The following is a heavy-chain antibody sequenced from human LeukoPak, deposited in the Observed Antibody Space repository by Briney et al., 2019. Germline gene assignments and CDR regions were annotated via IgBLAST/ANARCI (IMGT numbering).Heavy chain of an antibody. CDR1: GGSFSGYY. Sequence: PSETLSLTCAVYGGSFSGYYWSWIRQPPGKGLEWIGEINHSGSTNYNPSLKSRVTISVDTSKNQFSLKLSSVTAADTAVYYCAISSRGYKDYWGQGTLVTVSS. J-gene: IGHJ4*02. V-gene: IGHV4-34*01. CDR3: AISSRGYKDY. CDR2: INHSGST. D-gene: IGHD5-24*01.